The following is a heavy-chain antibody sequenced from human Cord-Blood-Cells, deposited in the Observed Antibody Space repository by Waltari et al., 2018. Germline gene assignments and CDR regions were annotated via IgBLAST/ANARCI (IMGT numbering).Heavy chain of an antibody. CDR1: GGSFSGYY. CDR3: ARGGVPAAPFNWFDP. Sequence: QVQLQQWGAGLLKPSETLSLTCAVYGGSFSGYYWSWIRQPPGKGVEWIGEINHSGSNNYNPSLKSRVTISVDTSKNQFSLKLSSVTAADTAVYYCARGGVPAAPFNWFDPWGQGTLVTVSS. V-gene: IGHV4-34*01. CDR2: INHSGSN. D-gene: IGHD2-2*01. J-gene: IGHJ5*02.